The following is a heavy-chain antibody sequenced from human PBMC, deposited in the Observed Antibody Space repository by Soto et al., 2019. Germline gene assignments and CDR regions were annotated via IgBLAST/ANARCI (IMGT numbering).Heavy chain of an antibody. CDR1: GFSLSTTGLA. CDR2: IYWDDDK. D-gene: IGHD5-12*01. V-gene: IGHV2-5*02. J-gene: IGHJ4*02. Sequence: QITLKESGPPLVRPTQTLTLTCTFSGFSLSTTGLAVAWIRQPPGEALEWLALIYWDDDKRYNSSLKSRLTITKDTSRDQVVLAMTNMDPMDPATYFCAPSQRGPRDFWGPGILVTVSS. CDR3: APSQRGPRDF.